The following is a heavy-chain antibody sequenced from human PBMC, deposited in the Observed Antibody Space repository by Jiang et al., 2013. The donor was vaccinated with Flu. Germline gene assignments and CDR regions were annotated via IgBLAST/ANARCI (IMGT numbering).Heavy chain of an antibody. Sequence: LLKPSETLSLTCTVSGGSISSYYWSWIRQPPGKGLEWIGYIYYSGSTNYNPSLKSRVTISVDTSKNQFSLKLSSVTAADTAVYYCARSNRSGDLGWYFDYWGQGTLVTVSS. CDR3: ARSNRSGDLGWYFDY. J-gene: IGHJ4*02. CDR2: IYYSGST. CDR1: GGSISSYY. D-gene: IGHD3-16*01. V-gene: IGHV4-59*01.